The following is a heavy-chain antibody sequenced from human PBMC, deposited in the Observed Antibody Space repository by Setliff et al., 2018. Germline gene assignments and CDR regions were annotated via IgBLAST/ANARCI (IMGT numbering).Heavy chain of an antibody. Sequence: SETLSLTCTVSGGSISSYYWSWLRQSPGKGLEWIAYIDYRGRAYYTPSLKSRVSISVDTSKNQFSLRLSSVTAADTAVYYCAREVVNPISSDAFDIWGQGTMVTVSS. CDR1: GGSISSYY. V-gene: IGHV4-30-4*08. J-gene: IGHJ3*02. CDR3: AREVVNPISSDAFDI. CDR2: IDYRGRA. D-gene: IGHD2-2*01.